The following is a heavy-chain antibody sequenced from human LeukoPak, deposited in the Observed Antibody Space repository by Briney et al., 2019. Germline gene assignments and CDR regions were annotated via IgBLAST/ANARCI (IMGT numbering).Heavy chain of an antibody. CDR2: ISWNSGSI. CDR1: GFTFDDYA. V-gene: IGHV3-9*01. Sequence: GRSLRLSCAASGFTFDDYAMHWVRQAPGKGLEWVSGISWNSGSIGYADSVKGRFTISRDNAKNSLYLQMNSLRAEDTALYYCAKASLVVDYYYYYGMDVWGQGPQSPSP. D-gene: IGHD2-15*01. J-gene: IGHJ6*02. CDR3: AKASLVVDYYYYYGMDV.